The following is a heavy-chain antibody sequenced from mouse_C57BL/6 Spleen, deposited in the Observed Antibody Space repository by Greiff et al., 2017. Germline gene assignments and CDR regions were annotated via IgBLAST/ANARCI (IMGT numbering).Heavy chain of an antibody. V-gene: IGHV1-59*01. Sequence: QVQLQQPGAELVRPGTSVKLSCKASGYTFTSYWMHWVKQRPGQGLEWIGVIDPSDSYTNYNQKFKGKATLTVDTSSSTAYMQLSSLTSEDSAVYYCAPLYYGFAYWGQGTLVTVAA. D-gene: IGHD1-1*01. J-gene: IGHJ3*01. CDR1: GYTFTSYW. CDR2: IDPSDSYT. CDR3: APLYYGFAY.